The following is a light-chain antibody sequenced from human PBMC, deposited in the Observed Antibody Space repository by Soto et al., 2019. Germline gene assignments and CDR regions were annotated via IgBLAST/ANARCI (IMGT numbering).Light chain of an antibody. CDR2: AAS. V-gene: IGKV1-39*01. CDR1: QSISNH. CDR3: QQRYSSPPT. J-gene: IGKJ1*01. Sequence: DIQLTQSPSSLSASVEERVTITCRASQSISNHLDWYQQKPGKAPKLLIYAASSLPSGVPSRFSGSRSGPDFTLTISSLQPEDFAIYYCQQRYSSPPTFGRGTKVEIK.